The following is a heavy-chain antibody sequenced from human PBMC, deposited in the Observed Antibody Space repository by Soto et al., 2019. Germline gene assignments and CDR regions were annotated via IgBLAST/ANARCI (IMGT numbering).Heavy chain of an antibody. CDR3: AKDMGPLWLRGP. CDR1: GYTFTSYY. J-gene: IGHJ5*02. Sequence: ASVKVSCKASGYTFTSYYMHWVRQAPGQGLEWMGIINPSGGSTSYAQKFQGRVTMTRDTSTSTVYMELSSLRSEDTAVYYCAKDMGPLWLRGPWGQGTLVTVSP. V-gene: IGHV1-46*01. CDR2: INPSGGST. D-gene: IGHD3-10*01.